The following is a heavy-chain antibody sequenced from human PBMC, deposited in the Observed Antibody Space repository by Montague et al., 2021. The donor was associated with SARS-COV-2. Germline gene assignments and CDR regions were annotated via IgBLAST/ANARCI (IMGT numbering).Heavy chain of an antibody. CDR1: GFTFNTYS. Sequence: SLRLSCAASGFTFNTYSMHWVRRAPGKGLEWVSSISSSGTYIYYADSVRGRFTISRDNAHNSLSLQLNSLRSEDMALYYCARDGVQFGDWPYYFAFWGQGTLVSVSS. CDR2: ISSSGTYI. V-gene: IGHV3-21*01. J-gene: IGHJ4*02. D-gene: IGHD2-21*02. CDR3: ARDGVQFGDWPYYFAF.